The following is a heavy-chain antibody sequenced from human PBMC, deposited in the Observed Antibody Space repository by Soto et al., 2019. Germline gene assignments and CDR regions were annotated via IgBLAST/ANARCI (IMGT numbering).Heavy chain of an antibody. CDR2: ISYDGSNK. CDR1: GFTFSSYG. V-gene: IGHV3-30*18. J-gene: IGHJ3*02. CDR3: AKDIASWARGIAVAASAFDI. D-gene: IGHD6-19*01. Sequence: VQLVESGGGVVQPGRSLRLSCAASGFTFSSYGMHWVRQAPGKGLEWVAVISYDGSNKYYADSVKGRFTISRDNSKNTLYLQMNSLRAEDTAVYYCAKDIASWARGIAVAASAFDIWGQGTMVTVSS.